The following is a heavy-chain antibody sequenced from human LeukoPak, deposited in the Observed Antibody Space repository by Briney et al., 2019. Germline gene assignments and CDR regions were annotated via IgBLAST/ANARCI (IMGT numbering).Heavy chain of an antibody. CDR3: AREIYYYDSSTSYLQFYFDY. V-gene: IGHV3-74*01. D-gene: IGHD3-22*01. Sequence: GGSLRLSCAASGFTFSNYMMHWVRHAPGKGLVWVSRIKSDGITITYADSVKGRFTISRDNAKNSLYLQMNSLRAEDTAVYYCAREIYYYDSSTSYLQFYFDYWGLGTLVTVSS. J-gene: IGHJ4*02. CDR1: GFTFSNYM. CDR2: IKSDGITI.